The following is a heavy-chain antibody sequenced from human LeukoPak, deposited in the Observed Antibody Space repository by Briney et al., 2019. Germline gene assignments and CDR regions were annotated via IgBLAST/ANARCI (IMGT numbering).Heavy chain of an antibody. Sequence: GGSLRLSCAASGFTFSSYSMNWVRQAPGKGLEWVSYISSSSSTIYYADSVKGRFTISRDNAKNSLYLQMNSLRAEDTAVYYRARDGCSGGSCYSGAFDYWGQGTLVTVSS. D-gene: IGHD2-15*01. J-gene: IGHJ4*02. V-gene: IGHV3-48*04. CDR3: ARDGCSGGSCYSGAFDY. CDR2: ISSSSSTI. CDR1: GFTFSSYS.